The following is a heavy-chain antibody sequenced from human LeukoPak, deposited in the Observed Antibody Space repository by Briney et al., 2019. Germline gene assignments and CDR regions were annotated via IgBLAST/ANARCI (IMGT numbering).Heavy chain of an antibody. CDR1: AGSINSGDYY. J-gene: IGHJ3*02. D-gene: IGHD3-22*01. V-gene: IGHV4-61*02. CDR2: IYSPGTN. Sequence: SQTLSPTCTVSAGSINSGDYYWSWIRQPAGKGLEWIGRIYSPGTNDNYNPSVKSRVTISIDTSKNQFSLKLTSVTAADTAVYYCARGIGTSYDSSRDAFDIWGQGTMVTVSS. CDR3: ARGIGTSYDSSRDAFDI.